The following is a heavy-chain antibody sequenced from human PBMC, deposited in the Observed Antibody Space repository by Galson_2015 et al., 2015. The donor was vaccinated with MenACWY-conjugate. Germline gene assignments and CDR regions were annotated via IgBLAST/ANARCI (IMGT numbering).Heavy chain of an antibody. CDR3: AKGGDSGYSDVDNY. CDR1: GFTFSTYV. CDR2: ISGSAATT. D-gene: IGHD5-18*01. J-gene: IGHJ4*02. Sequence: SLRLSCAASGFTFSTYVMSWVRQAPGKGLDWVSSISGSAATTYYADSVKGRVTISRDNFKNKLYLQINSLRAEDTAIYYCAKGGDSGYSDVDNYWGQGTLVGVSS. V-gene: IGHV3-23*01.